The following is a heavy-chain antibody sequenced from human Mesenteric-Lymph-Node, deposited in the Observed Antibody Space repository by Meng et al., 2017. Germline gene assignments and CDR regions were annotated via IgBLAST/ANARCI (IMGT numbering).Heavy chain of an antibody. D-gene: IGHD3-22*01. CDR2: IYYSGST. CDR3: ARSSSGLYYYFDY. J-gene: IGHJ4*02. Sequence: SETLSLTCTVSGGSISSSTYYWGWIRQPPGKGLEWIGSIYYSGSTYYNPSLKSRVTISVDTSKNQFSLKLTSVTAADTAVYYCARSSSGLYYYFDYWGQGTLVTVSS. CDR1: GGSISSSTYY. V-gene: IGHV4-39*07.